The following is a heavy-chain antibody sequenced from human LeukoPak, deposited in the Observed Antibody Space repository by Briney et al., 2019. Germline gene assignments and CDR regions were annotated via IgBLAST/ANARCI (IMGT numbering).Heavy chain of an antibody. CDR3: ARARYYYDSSGYFRYFDY. CDR1: TFSSYA. V-gene: IGHV4-39*01. D-gene: IGHD3-22*01. Sequence: TFSSYAMSWVRQPPGKGLEWIGSIYYSGSTYYNPSLKSRVTISVDTSKNQFSLKLSSVTAADTAVYYCARARYYYDSSGYFRYFDYWGQGTLVTVSS. CDR2: IYYSGST. J-gene: IGHJ4*02.